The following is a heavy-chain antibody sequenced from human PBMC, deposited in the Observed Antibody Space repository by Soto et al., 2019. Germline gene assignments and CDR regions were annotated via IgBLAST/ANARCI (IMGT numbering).Heavy chain of an antibody. CDR2: ISYDGSNK. D-gene: IGHD6-19*01. CDR3: AKDRYSSGWYDY. J-gene: IGHJ4*02. Sequence: QVQLVESGGGVVQPGRSLRLSCVASGFTFSSYGMHWVRQAPGKGLEWVAVISYDGSNKYYADSVKGRFTISRDNSKNTLYLQMNSLRAEDTAVYYCAKDRYSSGWYDYWGQGTLVTVSS. CDR1: GFTFSSYG. V-gene: IGHV3-30*18.